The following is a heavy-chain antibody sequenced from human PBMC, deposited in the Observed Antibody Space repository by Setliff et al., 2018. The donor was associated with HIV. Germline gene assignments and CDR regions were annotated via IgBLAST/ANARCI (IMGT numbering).Heavy chain of an antibody. J-gene: IGHJ4*02. CDR3: ARGQLKPTGYFFDY. V-gene: IGHV1-69*10. CDR2: IIPMVSLP. CDR1: GGSFSDYS. D-gene: IGHD1-1*01. Sequence: GASVKVSCKASGGSFSDYSISWVRQAPGQAFEWMGGIIPMVSLPSFAQSFLGRLTITANRSTTTAYMELSRLTSEDTAVYYCARGQLKPTGYFFDYWGLGTLVTVSS.